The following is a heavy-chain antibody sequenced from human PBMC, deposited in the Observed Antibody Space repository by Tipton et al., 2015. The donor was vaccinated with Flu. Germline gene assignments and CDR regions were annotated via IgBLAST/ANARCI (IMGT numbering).Heavy chain of an antibody. D-gene: IGHD3-22*01. CDR3: ARSSPYYYDSSGYPNWFDP. V-gene: IGHV4-4*07. CDR2: IYTSGST. Sequence: TLSLTCTVSGGSISSYYWSWIRQPAGKGLEWIGRIYTSGSTNYNPSLKSRVTMSVDTSKNQFSLKLNSVTAADTAVYYCARSSPYYYDSSGYPNWFDPWGQRTLVTVSS. J-gene: IGHJ5*02. CDR1: GGSISSYY.